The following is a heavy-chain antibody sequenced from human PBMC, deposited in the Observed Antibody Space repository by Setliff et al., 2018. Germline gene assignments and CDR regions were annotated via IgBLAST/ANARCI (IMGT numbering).Heavy chain of an antibody. CDR1: GGSISSSSYY. Sequence: SSETLSLTCTVSGGSISSSSYYWGWIRQPPGKGLEWIGSIYYSGSTYYNPSLKSRVTISVDTSKNQFSLKLSSVTAADTAVYYCARRATYDYWGQGTLVTVSS. CDR2: IYYSGST. J-gene: IGHJ4*02. V-gene: IGHV4-39*07. CDR3: ARRATYDY.